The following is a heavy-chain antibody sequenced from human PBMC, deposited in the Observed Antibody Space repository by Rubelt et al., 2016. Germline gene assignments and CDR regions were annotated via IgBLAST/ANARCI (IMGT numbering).Heavy chain of an antibody. Sequence: QLQLQESGPGLVKPSETLSLSCTVSGGSISSSSYYWGWVRQFPGKGLEWIGSINYSGNTYYHPSLRSRLTMSVDTSNNQFSLNLNSVTAADTAVYYCARRLRPSYYFAYWGQGMLVTVSS. V-gene: IGHV4-39*01. CDR1: GGSISSSSYY. CDR3: ARRLRPSYYFAY. D-gene: IGHD3-16*01. CDR2: INYSGNT. J-gene: IGHJ4*02.